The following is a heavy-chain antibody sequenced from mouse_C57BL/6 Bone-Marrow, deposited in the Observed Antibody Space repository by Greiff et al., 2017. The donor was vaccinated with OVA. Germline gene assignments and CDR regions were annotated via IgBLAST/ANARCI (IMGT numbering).Heavy chain of an antibody. CDR3: ASDRGFNWDGYYFDY. J-gene: IGHJ2*01. V-gene: IGHV2-6*01. CDR1: GFSLTSYG. D-gene: IGHD4-1*01. Sequence: VKLMESGPGLVAPSQSLSITCTVSGFSLTSYGVDWVRQSPGKGLEWLGVIWGVGSTNYNSALKSRLSISKDNSKSQVFLKMNSLQTDDTAMYYCASDRGFNWDGYYFDYWGQGTTLTVSS. CDR2: IWGVGST.